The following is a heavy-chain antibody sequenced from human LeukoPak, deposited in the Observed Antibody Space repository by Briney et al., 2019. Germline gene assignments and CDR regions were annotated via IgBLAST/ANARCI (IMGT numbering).Heavy chain of an antibody. CDR1: GGSISSYY. V-gene: IGHV4-59*08. D-gene: IGHD3-9*01. Sequence: SETLSLTCTVSGGSISSYYWSWIRQPPGKGLGWIGYIYYSGSTNYNPSLKSRVTVSLDTSKNQFSLKLSSVTAADTAVYYCARGHYDILAGYYYGMDVWGQGTTVSVSS. CDR2: IYYSGST. J-gene: IGHJ6*02. CDR3: ARGHYDILAGYYYGMDV.